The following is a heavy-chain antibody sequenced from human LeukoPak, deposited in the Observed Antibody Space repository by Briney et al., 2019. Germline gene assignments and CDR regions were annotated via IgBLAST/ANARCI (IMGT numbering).Heavy chain of an antibody. D-gene: IGHD2-21*02. CDR2: IIPIFGIA. J-gene: IGHJ6*02. CDR1: GGTFSSYA. V-gene: IGHV1-69*04. Sequence: SVKVSCKASGGTFSSYAISWVRQAPGQGLEWMGRIIPIFGIANYAQKFQGRVTITADKSTSTAYMELSSLRSEDTAVYYCAGSYCGGDCHRGYYYYGMDVWGQETTVTVSS. CDR3: AGSYCGGDCHRGYYYYGMDV.